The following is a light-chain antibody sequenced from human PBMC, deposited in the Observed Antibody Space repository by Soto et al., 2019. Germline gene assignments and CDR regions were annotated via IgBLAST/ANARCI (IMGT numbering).Light chain of an antibody. J-gene: IGKJ4*01. CDR2: GAS. CDR3: QQYDDWLRLT. V-gene: IGKV3D-15*01. Sequence: ESVLTQSPGTLSLSPGERATLSCRASQSVSSSYLAWYHQKPGQSSRLPIFGASSRATGIPARFSGSGSGTEFNLTISSLQSEDFAVYFCQQYDDWLRLTFGGGTKVDIK. CDR1: QSVSSSY.